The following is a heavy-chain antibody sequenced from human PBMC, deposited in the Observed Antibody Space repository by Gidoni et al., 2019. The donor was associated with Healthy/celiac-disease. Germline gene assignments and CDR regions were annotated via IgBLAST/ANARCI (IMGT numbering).Heavy chain of an antibody. D-gene: IGHD3-3*01. V-gene: IGHV3-15*01. CDR3: TTLRMTICGVVDY. J-gene: IGHJ4*02. Sequence: FTIARDDSKNTLYLQMNSLKTEDTAVYYCTTLRMTICGVVDYWGQGTLVTVSS.